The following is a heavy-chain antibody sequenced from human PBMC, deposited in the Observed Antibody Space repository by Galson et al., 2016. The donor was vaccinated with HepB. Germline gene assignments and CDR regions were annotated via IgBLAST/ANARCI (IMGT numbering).Heavy chain of an antibody. Sequence: SLRLSCAASGFTFNDYWMSWVRQAPGKGLEWVANVKQDGSEKSYVDSVKGRFTISRDNAKTSVYLQMNSLRAEDTAVYYCAREGTGGCDVWGQGTMVTVSP. D-gene: IGHD2-15*01. CDR2: VKQDGSEK. V-gene: IGHV3-7*01. J-gene: IGHJ3*01. CDR1: GFTFNDYW. CDR3: AREGTGGCDV.